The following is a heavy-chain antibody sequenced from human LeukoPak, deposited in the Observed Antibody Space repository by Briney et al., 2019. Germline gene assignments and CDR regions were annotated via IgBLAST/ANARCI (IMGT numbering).Heavy chain of an antibody. CDR2: IYYSGST. Sequence: PSETLSLTCTVSGGSISSSSYYWGWIRQPPGKGLEWIGSIYYSGSTYYNPSLKSRVTISVDTSKNQFSLKLSSVTAADTAVYYCARDQLVVGAFRRFDYWGQGTLVTVSS. D-gene: IGHD1-26*01. CDR3: ARDQLVVGAFRRFDY. V-gene: IGHV4-39*07. J-gene: IGHJ4*02. CDR1: GGSISSSSYY.